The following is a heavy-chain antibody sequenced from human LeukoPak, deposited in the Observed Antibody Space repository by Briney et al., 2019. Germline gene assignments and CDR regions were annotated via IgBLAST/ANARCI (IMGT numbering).Heavy chain of an antibody. CDR1: GGSVSSTTYY. Sequence: PSETLSLTCTVSGGSVSSTTYYWRWLRQPPGKGLEWIASINYSGSTYYNPSLKSPVTISVDTSENQFSLKLSSVTAADTAVYYCARYVVYGSGKYYFDYWGQGTLVTVSS. V-gene: IGHV4-39*01. CDR3: ARYVVYGSGKYYFDY. CDR2: INYSGST. J-gene: IGHJ4*02. D-gene: IGHD3-10*01.